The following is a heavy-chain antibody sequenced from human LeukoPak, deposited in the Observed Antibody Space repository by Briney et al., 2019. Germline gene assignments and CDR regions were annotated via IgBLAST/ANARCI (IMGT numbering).Heavy chain of an antibody. CDR1: GCTVTSYG. CDR2: ISAYNGNT. D-gene: IGHD3-22*01. Sequence: GASVKVSCKASGCTVTSYGISWVRQAPGQGLEWMGWISAYNGNTNYAQKLQGRVTMTTDTSTSTAYMELRSLRSDDTAVYYCARVGYYYDSSGSQVHAFDIWGQGTMVTVSS. CDR3: ARVGYYYDSSGSQVHAFDI. J-gene: IGHJ3*02. V-gene: IGHV1-18*01.